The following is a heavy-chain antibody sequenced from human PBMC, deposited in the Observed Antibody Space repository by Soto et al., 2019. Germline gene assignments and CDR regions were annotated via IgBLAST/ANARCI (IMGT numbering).Heavy chain of an antibody. D-gene: IGHD6-19*01. Sequence: PGGSLRLSFAASGFTFRSYAMNWVRQTQEKGLEWVSSISSTSTYTHYADSVKGRFTISRDNANNSLFLQMNSLRAEDTAIYYCRRDLALDGKNWGQGALVTVSS. J-gene: IGHJ4*01. CDR2: ISSTSTYT. CDR1: GFTFRSYA. V-gene: IGHV3-21*01. CDR3: RRDLALDGKN.